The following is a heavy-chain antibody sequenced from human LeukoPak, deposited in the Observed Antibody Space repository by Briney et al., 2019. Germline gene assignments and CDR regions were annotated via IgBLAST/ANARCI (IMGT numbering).Heavy chain of an antibody. V-gene: IGHV3-23*01. Sequence: PGGSLRLSCAASGFTFSSSAMSWVRQAPGKGLEWVSTISGSDTSTYYADSVKGRSTISRHNSKNTLYLQMNSLRAEDTAVYYCAKTRLGELFYWGQGTLVTVSS. D-gene: IGHD3-16*01. CDR2: ISGSDTST. CDR1: GFTFSSSA. CDR3: AKTRLGELFY. J-gene: IGHJ4*02.